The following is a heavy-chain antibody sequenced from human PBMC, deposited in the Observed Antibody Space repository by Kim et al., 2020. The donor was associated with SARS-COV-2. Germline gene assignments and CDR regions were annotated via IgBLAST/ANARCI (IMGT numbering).Heavy chain of an antibody. J-gene: IGHJ6*02. D-gene: IGHD3-10*01. CDR3: ARGYGSGSPYGMDV. V-gene: IGHV4-30-2*01. Sequence: PTPQGRVTIAVARSKNQFSLKLSSVTAADTAVYYCARGYGSGSPYGMDVWGQGTTVTVSS.